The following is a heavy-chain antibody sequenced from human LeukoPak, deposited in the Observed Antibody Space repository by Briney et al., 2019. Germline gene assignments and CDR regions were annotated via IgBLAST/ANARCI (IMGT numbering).Heavy chain of an antibody. Sequence: SVKVSCKASGGTFSSYAISWVRQAPGQGLEWMGRIIPILGIANYAQKFQGRVTITADKSTSTAYMELRSLRSDDTAVYYCARSDSSSYYYYYYMDVWGKGTTVTVSS. CDR1: GGTFSSYA. J-gene: IGHJ6*03. CDR3: ARSDSSSYYYYYYMDV. CDR2: IIPILGIA. V-gene: IGHV1-69*04. D-gene: IGHD6-6*01.